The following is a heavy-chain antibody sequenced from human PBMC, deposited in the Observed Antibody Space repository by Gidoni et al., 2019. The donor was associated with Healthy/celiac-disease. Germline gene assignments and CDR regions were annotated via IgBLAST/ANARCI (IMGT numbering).Heavy chain of an antibody. CDR2: ISGSGGST. J-gene: IGHJ6*03. Sequence: EVQLLESGGGLVQPGGSLRLSCAASGFTFSSYALSWVRQAPGKGLEWVSAISGSGGSTYYADSVKGRFTISRDNSKNTLYLQMNSLRAEDTAVYYCAKGEVDFWSGLFLLWGYMDVWGKGTTVTVSS. CDR3: AKGEVDFWSGLFLLWGYMDV. V-gene: IGHV3-23*01. CDR1: GFTFSSYA. D-gene: IGHD3-3*01.